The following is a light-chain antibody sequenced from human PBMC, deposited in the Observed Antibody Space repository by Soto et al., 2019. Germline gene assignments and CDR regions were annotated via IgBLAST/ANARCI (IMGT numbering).Light chain of an antibody. CDR2: GAS. CDR1: QSVSSN. V-gene: IGKV3-15*01. Sequence: IVLTPSQGPLSLSQAERATLSCRASQSVSSNLAWYQQKPGQAPRLLIYGASTRATGIPARFSGSGSGTEFTLTISSLQSEDFAVDYCQQYGSSPWTFGQGTKVDIK. J-gene: IGKJ1*01. CDR3: QQYGSSPWT.